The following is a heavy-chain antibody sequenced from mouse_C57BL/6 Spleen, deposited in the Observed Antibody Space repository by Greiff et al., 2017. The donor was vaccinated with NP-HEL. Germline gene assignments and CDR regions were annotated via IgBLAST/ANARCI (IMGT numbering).Heavy chain of an antibody. J-gene: IGHJ1*03. Sequence: QVQLKQPGAELVKPGASVKMSCKASGYTFTSYWITWVKQRPGQGLEWIGDIYPGSGSTNYNEKFKSKATLTVDTSSSTAYMQLSSLTSEDSAVYYCARSPFYYGSSYWYFDVWGTGTTVTVSS. CDR3: ARSPFYYGSSYWYFDV. V-gene: IGHV1-55*01. D-gene: IGHD1-1*01. CDR1: GYTFTSYW. CDR2: IYPGSGST.